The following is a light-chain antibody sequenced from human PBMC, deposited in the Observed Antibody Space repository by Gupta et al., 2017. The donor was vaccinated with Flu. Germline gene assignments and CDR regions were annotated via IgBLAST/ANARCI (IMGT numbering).Light chain of an antibody. CDR3: QQSLRTPRT. CDR1: QSISSY. CDR2: AAS. J-gene: IGKJ2*02. V-gene: IGKV1-39*01. Sequence: DVQMNQSPSSLSASVGDRVTINCRANQSISSYLNWYQQKPGKAPQLLIYAASSLQSGVPSRFSGSGSGTDFTLKISRLEPEDVATYCCQQSLRTPRTFGQGTKVEIK.